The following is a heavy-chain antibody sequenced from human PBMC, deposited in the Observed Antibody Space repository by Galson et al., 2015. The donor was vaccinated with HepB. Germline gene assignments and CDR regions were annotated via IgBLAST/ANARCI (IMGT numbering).Heavy chain of an antibody. CDR1: GPTFSDYY. J-gene: IGHJ4*02. D-gene: IGHD2-2*01. CDR2: ISRSGRVR. CDR3: ASGAVGAGYCSSTSCPKRD. Sequence: SLRLSCAASGPTFSDYYMSWIRQAPGKGLEWVSHISRSGRVRFYADSVRGQFTISRDNAENSLYLQMNSLRAEDTAVYFCASGAVGAGYCSSTSCPKRDWGQGTLVTVSS. V-gene: IGHV3-11*01.